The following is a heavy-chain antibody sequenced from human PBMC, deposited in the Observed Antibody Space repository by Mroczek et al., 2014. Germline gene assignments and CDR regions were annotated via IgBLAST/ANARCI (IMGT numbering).Heavy chain of an antibody. CDR2: IYYSGST. V-gene: IGHV4-31*03. Sequence: QVQLQESGPGLVKPSQTLSLTCTVSGGSISSGGYYWSWIRQHPGKGLEWIGYIYYSGSTYYNPSLKSRVTISVDTSKNQFSLKLSSVTAADTAVYYCARESIQGTGTEGDNWFDPVGPGNPGHRLL. J-gene: IGHJ5*02. CDR3: ARESIQGTGTEGDNWFDP. CDR1: GGSISSGGYY. D-gene: IGHD1-1*01.